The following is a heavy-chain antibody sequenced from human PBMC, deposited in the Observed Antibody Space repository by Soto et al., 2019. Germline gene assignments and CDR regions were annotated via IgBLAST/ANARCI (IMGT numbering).Heavy chain of an antibody. CDR3: ARGLDGCNAD. J-gene: IGHJ4*02. D-gene: IGHD2-2*01. CDR2: INHSGST. Sequence: SAALALTGAFCGVSISYYYWSCIRQPPGKGLEWIGEINHSGSTNYNPSRKSRVTISVDTSKNQFSLKLSSVTAADTAVYYCARGLDGCNADWGQGTLVTVSS. V-gene: IGHV4-34*01. CDR1: GVSISYYY.